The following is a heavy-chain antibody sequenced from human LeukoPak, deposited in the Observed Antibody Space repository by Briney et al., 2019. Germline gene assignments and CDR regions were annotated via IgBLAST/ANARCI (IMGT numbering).Heavy chain of an antibody. CDR2: ITYNGAAT. J-gene: IGHJ4*02. CDR1: GFIFSGYA. V-gene: IGHV3-23*01. D-gene: IGHD3-9*01. Sequence: PGGSLRLSCAASGFIFSGYAMTWVRQAPGKGLEWVSSITYNGAATYYLDSVKARFTISRDNSRSTLYLQMDSLTAEDTALYYCAKDGLYFDGSTHIYYFDSWGQGTLVAVSS. CDR3: AKDGLYFDGSTHIYYFDS.